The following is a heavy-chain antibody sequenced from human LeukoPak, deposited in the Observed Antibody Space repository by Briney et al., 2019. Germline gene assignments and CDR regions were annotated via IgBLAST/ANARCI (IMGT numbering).Heavy chain of an antibody. Sequence: SETLSLTCTVSGGSISSYYWSWIRQPPGKGLECIGTMYHSGSTFYNPSLKSRVTISVDTSKNQFSLKLTSMTAADTAVYYCARAMNRSGDYLGFDPWGLGIVVTVSS. CDR3: ARAMNRSGDYLGFDP. D-gene: IGHD3-3*01. CDR1: GGSISSYY. J-gene: IGHJ5*02. CDR2: MYHSGST. V-gene: IGHV4-59*08.